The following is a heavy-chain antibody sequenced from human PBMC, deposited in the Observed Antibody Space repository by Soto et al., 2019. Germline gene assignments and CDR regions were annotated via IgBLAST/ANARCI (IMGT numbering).Heavy chain of an antibody. CDR1: GYTFTSYG. CDR3: ARVPNYDILTGPFDY. Sequence: ASVKVSCKASGYTFTSYGISWLRQAPGQGLEWMGWISAYNGNTNYAQKLQGRVTMTTDTSTSTAYMELRSLRSDDTAVYYCARVPNYDILTGPFDYWGQGTLVTSPQ. V-gene: IGHV1-18*01. D-gene: IGHD3-9*01. J-gene: IGHJ4*02. CDR2: ISAYNGNT.